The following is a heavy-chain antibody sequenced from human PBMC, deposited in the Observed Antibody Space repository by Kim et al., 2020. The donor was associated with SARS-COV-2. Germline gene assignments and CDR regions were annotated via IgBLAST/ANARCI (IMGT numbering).Heavy chain of an antibody. V-gene: IGHV3-48*03. J-gene: IGHJ4*02. Sequence: GGSLRLSCAASGFTFSSYEMNWVRQAPGKGLEWVSYISSSGSTIYYADSVKGRFTISRDNAKNSLYLQMNSLRAEDTAVYYCANLFLDYYDCSGYSDYWGQGTLVTVSS. CDR3: ANLFLDYYDCSGYSDY. D-gene: IGHD3-22*01. CDR1: GFTFSSYE. CDR2: ISSSGSTI.